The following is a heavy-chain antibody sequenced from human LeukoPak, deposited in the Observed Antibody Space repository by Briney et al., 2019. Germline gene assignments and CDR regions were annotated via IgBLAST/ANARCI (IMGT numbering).Heavy chain of an antibody. Sequence: PLETLSLTCTVSGGSISSYYWSWIRQPAEQGLEWIGRIYTSGSTNYNPSFRSRVIISLDTSKKQFSLKLYSVTAADTAVYYCARGYSSGSDWFDPWGQGILVTVSS. CDR1: GGSISSYY. V-gene: IGHV4-4*07. CDR2: IYTSGST. D-gene: IGHD3-22*01. J-gene: IGHJ5*02. CDR3: ARGYSSGSDWFDP.